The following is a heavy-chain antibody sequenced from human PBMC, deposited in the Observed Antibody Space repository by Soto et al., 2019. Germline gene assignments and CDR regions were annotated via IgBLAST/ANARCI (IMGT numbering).Heavy chain of an antibody. Sequence: ASVKVSCKAYGYTFTGYYMHWVRQAPGQGLEWMGWINPNSGGTNYAQKFQGWVTMTRDTSISTAYMELSRLRSDDTAVYYCARGKLSGSYFVPVPHYNWFDPWGQGTLVTVSS. CDR2: INPNSGGT. V-gene: IGHV1-2*04. J-gene: IGHJ5*02. CDR1: GYTFTGYY. D-gene: IGHD1-26*01. CDR3: ARGKLSGSYFVPVPHYNWFDP.